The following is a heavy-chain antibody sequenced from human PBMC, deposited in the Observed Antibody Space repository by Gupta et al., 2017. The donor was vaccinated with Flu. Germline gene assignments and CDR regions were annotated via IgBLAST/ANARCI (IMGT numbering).Heavy chain of an antibody. V-gene: IGHV3-23*01. CDR3: AKGTVVVPPNYYYYGMDV. CDR2: ISGSGGST. D-gene: IGHD2-2*01. J-gene: IGHJ6*02. CDR1: GFTFSSYA. Sequence: EVQLLESGGGLVQPGGSLRLSCAASGFTFSSYAMSWVRQAPGKGLEWVSAISGSGGSTYYADSVKGRFTISRDNSKNTLYLQMNSLRAEDTAVYYCAKGTVVVPPNYYYYGMDVWGQGTTVTVSS.